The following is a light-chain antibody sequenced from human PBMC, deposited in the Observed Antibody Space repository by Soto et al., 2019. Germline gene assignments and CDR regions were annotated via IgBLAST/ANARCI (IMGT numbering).Light chain of an antibody. CDR2: KAS. V-gene: IGKV1-5*03. CDR3: HQYNHYWT. Sequence: DIQMTQSPSTLSASVGDRVTITCRASQSINSWLAWYQQKPGKAPKLLISKASTLEGGVPSRFSGSESGTEFTITISSLQHDDFATYYCHQYNHYWTFGQGTKVEI. J-gene: IGKJ1*01. CDR1: QSINSW.